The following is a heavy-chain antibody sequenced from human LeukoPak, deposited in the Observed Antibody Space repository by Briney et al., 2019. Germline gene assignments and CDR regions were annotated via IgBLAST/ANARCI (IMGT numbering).Heavy chain of an antibody. CDR1: GYTFTSYG. V-gene: IGHV1-18*01. CDR2: ISVYNGNT. Sequence: ASVKVSCKASGYTFTSYGISWVRQAPGQGLEWMGWISVYNGNTKYVQKFQGRVTMTTDTSTRTAYMELRSLRSDDTAVYYCARPFKALYSSGWYGLDYWGQGTLVTVSS. CDR3: ARPFKALYSSGWYGLDY. J-gene: IGHJ4*02. D-gene: IGHD6-19*01.